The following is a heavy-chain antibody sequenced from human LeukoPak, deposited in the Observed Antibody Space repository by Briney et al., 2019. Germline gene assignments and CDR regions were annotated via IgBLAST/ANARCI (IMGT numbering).Heavy chain of an antibody. V-gene: IGHV4-59*11. CDR1: GGSLSTHH. D-gene: IGHD3-9*01. CDR3: ARVRYFDWLSRPRPYFDY. Sequence: SETLSLTCVVSGGSLSTHHWSWIRQSPGRGLEWIGYIYYSGSTNYNPSLKSRVTISVDTSKNQFSLKLSSVTAADTAVYYCARVRYFDWLSRPRPYFDYWGQGTLVTVSS. CDR2: IYYSGST. J-gene: IGHJ4*02.